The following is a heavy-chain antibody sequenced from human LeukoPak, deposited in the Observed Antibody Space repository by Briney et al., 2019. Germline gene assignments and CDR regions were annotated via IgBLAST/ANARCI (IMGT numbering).Heavy chain of an antibody. J-gene: IGHJ4*02. CDR1: GFTFSSYW. D-gene: IGHD2-8*02. CDR2: INSDGRST. V-gene: IGHV3-74*01. CDR3: ARDQLYCTGGICYFDY. Sequence: GGSLRLSCAASGFTFSSYWMHWVRQAPGKGLVWVSRINSDGRSTSFADSVKGRLTISRDNAKNTLYLQMNSLRTEDTAVYYCARDQLYCTGGICYFDYWGQGTLVTVSS.